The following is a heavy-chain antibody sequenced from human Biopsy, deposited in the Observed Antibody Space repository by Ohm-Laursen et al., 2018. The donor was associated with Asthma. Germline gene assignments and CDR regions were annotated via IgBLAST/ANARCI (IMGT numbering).Heavy chain of an antibody. Sequence: SVKVSCKASGYTFSSYQMHWVRQAPGQGLEWMGRINPNSGGTNYAQKFQGRVTMTRDTSISTAYMEVSRLRSDDTAVYYCARGQKSAGDRWFDPWGQGTLVTVSS. CDR3: ARGQKSAGDRWFDP. V-gene: IGHV1-2*06. J-gene: IGHJ5*02. D-gene: IGHD6-13*01. CDR2: INPNSGGT. CDR1: GYTFSSYQ.